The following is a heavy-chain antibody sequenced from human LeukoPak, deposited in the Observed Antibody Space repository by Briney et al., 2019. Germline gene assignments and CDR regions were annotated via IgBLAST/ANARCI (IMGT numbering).Heavy chain of an antibody. D-gene: IGHD2-21*01. CDR3: AKDRVLAYQDTADSFDM. CDR1: GFTVSSNY. Sequence: GGSLRLSCAASGFTVSSNYMSWVRQAPGKGLEWVSLISGDGRDAYYGDFVKGRFTISRDNINNSLYLQMNNLRTEDTALYYCAKDRVLAYQDTADSFDMCGQGTVVTVSS. J-gene: IGHJ3*02. V-gene: IGHV3-43*02. CDR2: ISGDGRDA.